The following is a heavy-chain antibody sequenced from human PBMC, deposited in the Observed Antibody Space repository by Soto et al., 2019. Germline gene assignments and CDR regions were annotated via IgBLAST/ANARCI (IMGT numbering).Heavy chain of an antibody. V-gene: IGHV3-21*01. CDR2: ISGSSSYI. Sequence: EVQLVESGGGLVKPGGSLRLSCAASEFSFSDYSMNWVRQAPGKGLEWVSSISGSSSYIYYTDSLKGRFTVSRDNANKSLFLQMNSLRAEDTAVYYCARAGAYCSGIGCRNYSHYMDVWGKGTRVTVAS. CDR3: ARAGAYCSGIGCRNYSHYMDV. J-gene: IGHJ6*03. CDR1: EFSFSDYS. D-gene: IGHD2-15*01.